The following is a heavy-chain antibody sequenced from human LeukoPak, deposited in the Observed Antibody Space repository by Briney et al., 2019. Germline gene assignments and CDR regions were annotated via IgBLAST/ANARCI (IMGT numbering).Heavy chain of an antibody. CDR2: IYWNGKD. Sequence: KESGPTLVKPTETLTLTCTCSGFSITSSGLAVGWIRQPPGKALEWLGHIYWNGKDYYNTFLRSRLTITKDTSENQVVLTMTNMDPVDTATYYCAHLTTSAYYYDYWGQGTLVTVSS. D-gene: IGHD1-1*01. CDR3: AHLTTSAYYYDY. V-gene: IGHV2-5*01. CDR1: GFSITSSGLA. J-gene: IGHJ4*02.